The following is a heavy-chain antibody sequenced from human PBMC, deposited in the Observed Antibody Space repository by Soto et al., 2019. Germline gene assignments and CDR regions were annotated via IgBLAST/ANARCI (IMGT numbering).Heavy chain of an antibody. Sequence: SETLSLTCTVSGGSISSSSYYWGWIRQPPGKGLEWIGSIYYSGSTYYNPSLKSRVTISVDTSKNQFSLKLSSVTAADTAVYYCARRTMVRGPNWFDPWGQGTLVTVSS. CDR3: ARRTMVRGPNWFDP. D-gene: IGHD3-10*01. J-gene: IGHJ5*02. V-gene: IGHV4-39*01. CDR2: IYYSGST. CDR1: GGSISSSSYY.